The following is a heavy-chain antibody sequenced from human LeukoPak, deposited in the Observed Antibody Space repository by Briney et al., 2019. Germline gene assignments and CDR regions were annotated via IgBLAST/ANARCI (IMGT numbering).Heavy chain of an antibody. CDR1: GFTFSTYW. CDR2: IKRDGSEI. V-gene: IGHV3-7*01. J-gene: IGHJ4*02. CDR3: ARDSSGNLDY. D-gene: IGHD1-26*01. Sequence: GGSLRLSCAASGFTFSTYWMAWVRQAPGKGPEWVANIKRDGSEIYYVESVKGRFTISRDNAKNSLFLQMNSLTAEDTSIYYCARDSSGNLDYWGQGALVTVSS.